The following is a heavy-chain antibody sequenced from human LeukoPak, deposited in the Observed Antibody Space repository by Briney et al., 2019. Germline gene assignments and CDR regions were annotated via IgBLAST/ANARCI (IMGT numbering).Heavy chain of an antibody. CDR2: INPNSGGT. D-gene: IGHD2-2*01. CDR1: GYTFTGYY. J-gene: IGHJ4*02. Sequence: ASVKVSCKASGYTFTGYYMHWVRQAPGQGLEWMGWINPNSGGTNYAQKFQGRVTMTRDTSTSTVYMELSSLRSEDTAVYYCARASCSSTSCSPHYFDYWGQGTLVTVSS. V-gene: IGHV1-2*02. CDR3: ARASCSSTSCSPHYFDY.